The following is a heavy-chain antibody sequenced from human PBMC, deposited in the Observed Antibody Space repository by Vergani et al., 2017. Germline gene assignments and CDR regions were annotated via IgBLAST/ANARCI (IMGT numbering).Heavy chain of an antibody. CDR3: TTEGDCSSTSCYYADYYYYGMDV. CDR1: GFTFSSYG. Sequence: VQLVESGGGVVQPGRSLRLSCAASGFTFSSYGMHWVRQAPGKGLEWVGRIKSKTDGGTTDYAAPVKGRFTISRDDSKNTLYLQMNSLKTEDTAVYYCTTEGDCSSTSCYYADYYYYGMDVWGQGTTVTVSS. J-gene: IGHJ6*02. V-gene: IGHV3-15*01. D-gene: IGHD2-2*01. CDR2: IKSKTDGGTT.